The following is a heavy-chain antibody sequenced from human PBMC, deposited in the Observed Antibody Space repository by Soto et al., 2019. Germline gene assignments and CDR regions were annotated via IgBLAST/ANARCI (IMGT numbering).Heavy chain of an antibody. J-gene: IGHJ4*02. V-gene: IGHV3-23*01. CDR1: GFTFNTYA. CDR2: VSAGGTSA. D-gene: IGHD2-15*01. CDR3: VGRCSGGRCSPFDY. Sequence: EVQLLESGGGLVQPGGSLRLSCAASGFTFNTYAMGWVRQAPGKGLEWVSAVSAGGTSAYYAASVEGRFTISRDNSKNTLYLQMNSLRVEDTARYYCVGRCSGGRCSPFDYWGQGTLVTVAS.